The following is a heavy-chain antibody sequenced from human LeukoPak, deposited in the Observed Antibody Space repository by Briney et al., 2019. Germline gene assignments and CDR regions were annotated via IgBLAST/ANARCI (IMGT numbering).Heavy chain of an antibody. CDR1: GFTFSSYS. CDR2: ISTTGTYI. Sequence: GGSLRLSCAASGFTFSSYSMNWVRQAPGKGLEWVSSISTTGTYIYYADSVKGRFTISRDNAKNSLYLQMNSLRAEDTAVYYCARDFGDYYDSSGYNFDYWGQGTLVTVSS. V-gene: IGHV3-21*01. CDR3: ARDFGDYYDSSGYNFDY. J-gene: IGHJ4*02. D-gene: IGHD3-22*01.